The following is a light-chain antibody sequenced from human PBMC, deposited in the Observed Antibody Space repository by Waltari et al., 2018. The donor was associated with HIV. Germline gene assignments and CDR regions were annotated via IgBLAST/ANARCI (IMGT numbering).Light chain of an antibody. J-gene: IGKJ1*01. V-gene: IGKV4-1*01. CDR2: WAS. CDR1: RSLLHSSKNKND. CDR3: QQYFSLPAT. Sequence: DIVMTQSPDSLAVSPGGRATINCRSSRSLLHSSKNKNDLAWYQQKPGQPPKLLIYWASTRQSGVTERFSGSGSGTDFTLTISSLQAEDAAVYYCQQYFSLPATFGQGTKVEIK.